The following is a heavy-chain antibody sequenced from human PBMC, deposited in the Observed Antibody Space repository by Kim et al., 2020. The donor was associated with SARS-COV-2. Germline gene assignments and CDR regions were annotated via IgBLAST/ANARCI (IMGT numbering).Heavy chain of an antibody. CDR1: GGSISSGGYS. CDR3: ARVLVKQPAAGLNWFDP. CDR2: IYHSGST. Sequence: SETLSLTCAVSGGSISSGGYSWSWIRQPPGKGLEWIGYIYHSGSTYYNPSLKSRVTISVDRSKNQFSRKLSSVTAADTAVYYCARVLVKQPAAGLNWFDPWGQGTLVTVSS. V-gene: IGHV4-30-2*01. D-gene: IGHD6-13*01. J-gene: IGHJ5*02.